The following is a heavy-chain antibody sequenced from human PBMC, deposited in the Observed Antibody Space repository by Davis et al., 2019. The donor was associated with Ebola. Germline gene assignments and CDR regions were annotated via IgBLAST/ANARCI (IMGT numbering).Heavy chain of an antibody. Sequence: MPSETLSLTCTVSGGSISSYYWSWIQQPPGKGLEWIGYIYYSGSTNYNPSLKSRVTISVDTSKNQFSLKLSSVTAADTAVYYCARVRYYPFYYGMDVWGKGTTVTVSS. V-gene: IGHV4-59*01. CDR1: GGSISSYY. CDR2: IYYSGST. CDR3: ARVRYYPFYYGMDV. D-gene: IGHD3-16*02. J-gene: IGHJ6*04.